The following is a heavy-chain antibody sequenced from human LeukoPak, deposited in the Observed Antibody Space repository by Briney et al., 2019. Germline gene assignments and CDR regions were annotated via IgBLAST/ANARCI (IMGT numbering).Heavy chain of an antibody. D-gene: IGHD3-3*01. V-gene: IGHV3-30*02. Sequence: GGSLRLSCAASGFTFSGYGMHWVRQAPGKGLGWVAFIRYDGSNKYYADSVKGRFTISRDNSKNTLYLQMNSLRAEDTAVYYCAKGGNDFWSGWPPFDWGQGTLVTVSS. CDR1: GFTFSGYG. J-gene: IGHJ4*02. CDR3: AKGGNDFWSGWPPFD. CDR2: IRYDGSNK.